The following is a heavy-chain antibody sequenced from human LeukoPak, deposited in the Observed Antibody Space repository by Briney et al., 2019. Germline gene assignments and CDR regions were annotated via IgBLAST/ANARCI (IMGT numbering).Heavy chain of an antibody. J-gene: IGHJ4*02. V-gene: IGHV1-2*02. CDR2: INPNSGGT. Sequence: ASVKVSCKASGYTFTGYYMHWVRQAPGQGLEWMGWINPNSGGTNYAQKFQGRVTMTRDTSISTAYMELSRLRSDDTAVYYCARDLRRRCSCGSCYGGGNYWGQGTLVTVSS. CDR3: ARDLRRRCSCGSCYGGGNY. D-gene: IGHD2-15*01. CDR1: GYTFTGYY.